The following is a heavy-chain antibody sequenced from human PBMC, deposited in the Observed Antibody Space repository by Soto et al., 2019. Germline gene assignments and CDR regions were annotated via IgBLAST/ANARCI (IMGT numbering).Heavy chain of an antibody. D-gene: IGHD3-3*01. CDR1: GDTFTSYY. CDR3: ARSSGGNFGIIIEGSNWFDP. V-gene: IGHV1-46*01. CDR2: INPHGGST. J-gene: IGHJ5*02. Sequence: VRLVQSGAEVRRPGASVKVSCKAPGDTFTSYYLNWVRQAPGQGLEWMGVINPHGGSTKYAQKFQGRVTMTRDTSISTVCMERRSLRSDDTAIYYCARSSGGNFGIIIEGSNWFDPWGQGTLFTVSS.